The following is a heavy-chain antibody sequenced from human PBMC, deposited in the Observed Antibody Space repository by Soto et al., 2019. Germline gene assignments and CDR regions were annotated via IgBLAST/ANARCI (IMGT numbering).Heavy chain of an antibody. CDR3: ARVRDWLDP. J-gene: IGHJ5*02. Sequence: KPSETLSLTCAVYGGSFSGYYWNWIRQPPGKGLEWIGEIDHSGYTNYNPSLKSRVTISVDTSKNQFSLRLTSLTAAAPAVYYCARVRDWLDPWGQGPLVTVSS. V-gene: IGHV4-34*01. CDR2: IDHSGYT. D-gene: IGHD3-3*01. CDR1: GGSFSGYY.